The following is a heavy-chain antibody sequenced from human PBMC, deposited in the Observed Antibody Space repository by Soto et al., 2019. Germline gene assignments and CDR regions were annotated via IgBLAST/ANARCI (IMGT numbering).Heavy chain of an antibody. CDR2: VYHSGTT. Sequence: SETLSLTCAVSGGSISSNNWWTWVRQPPGMALEWIGDVYHSGTTNYNPSLKTRVTMSVDKSKNQFSLKLTSLTVADTAVYYCASFTSNWIDPRGQGTLVTVSS. V-gene: IGHV4-4*02. J-gene: IGHJ5*02. CDR3: ASFTSNWIDP. CDR1: GGSISSNNW.